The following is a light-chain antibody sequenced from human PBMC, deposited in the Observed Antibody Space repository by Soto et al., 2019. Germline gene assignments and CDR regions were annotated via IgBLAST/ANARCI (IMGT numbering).Light chain of an antibody. J-gene: IGLJ3*02. CDR1: SSDVGSYNL. CDR3: CSYAGSSTLV. Sequence: QSALTQPASVSGSPGQSITISCTGTSSDVGSYNLVSWYQQHPGKAPKLMIYEVSNRPSGVSNRFSGSKSGNTASLTISGLQAEAEADYYCCSYAGSSTLVFGGGTKLTVL. CDR2: EVS. V-gene: IGLV2-23*02.